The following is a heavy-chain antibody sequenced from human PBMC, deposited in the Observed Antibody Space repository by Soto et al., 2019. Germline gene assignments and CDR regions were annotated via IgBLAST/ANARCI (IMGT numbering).Heavy chain of an antibody. Sequence: GGSLRLSCAASGFTFSNYAMTWVRRAPGKGLEWVSGITGSGRTAYYADSVKGRFTLSRDNSKNTLYLQMNSLRAEDTAVYYCAKDHIVVLTALDYWGQGTLVTVSS. CDR1: GFTFSNYA. J-gene: IGHJ4*02. CDR3: AKDHIVVLTALDY. D-gene: IGHD2-21*02. CDR2: ITGSGRTA. V-gene: IGHV3-23*01.